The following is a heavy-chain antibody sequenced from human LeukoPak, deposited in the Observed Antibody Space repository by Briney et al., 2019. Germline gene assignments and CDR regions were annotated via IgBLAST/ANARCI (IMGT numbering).Heavy chain of an antibody. Sequence: GGSLRLSCAASGFTVSSNYMSWVRQAPGKGLEWVSVIYSGGSTYYADSVKGRFTISRDNSKNTLYLQMNSLRAEDTAVYYCARVFGYYYYYLDVWGKGTPVIIS. CDR3: ARVFGYYYYYLDV. CDR1: GFTVSSNY. J-gene: IGHJ6*03. CDR2: IYSGGST. D-gene: IGHD3-3*01. V-gene: IGHV3-66*01.